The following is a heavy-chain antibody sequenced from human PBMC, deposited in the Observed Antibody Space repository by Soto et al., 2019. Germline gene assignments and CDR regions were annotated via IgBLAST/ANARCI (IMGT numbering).Heavy chain of an antibody. V-gene: IGHV1-3*01. Sequence: ASVKVSCKASGYTFTSYAMHWVRQAPGQRLEWMGWINAGNGNTKYSQKFQGRVTITRDTSASTAYMELSSLRSEDTAVYYCSRVQAVAVFYYWGKGTLVTVSS. J-gene: IGHJ4*02. D-gene: IGHD6-19*01. CDR2: INAGNGNT. CDR3: SRVQAVAVFYY. CDR1: GYTFTSYA.